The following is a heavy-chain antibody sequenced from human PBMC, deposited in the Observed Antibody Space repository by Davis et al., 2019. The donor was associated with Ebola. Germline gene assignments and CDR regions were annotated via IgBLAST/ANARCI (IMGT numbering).Heavy chain of an antibody. CDR3: ARGFYYDGSGSYYVFDY. J-gene: IGHJ4*02. V-gene: IGHV3-23*01. D-gene: IGHD3-22*01. CDR1: GGSFSGYY. Sequence: ETLSLTCEVYGGSFSGYYWSWVRQAPGKGLEWVSAISGSGGTYYADSVKGRFTISRDNSKNTMYVQMNSLRAEDTAVYYCARGFYYDGSGSYYVFDYWGQGTLVTVSS. CDR2: ISGSGGT.